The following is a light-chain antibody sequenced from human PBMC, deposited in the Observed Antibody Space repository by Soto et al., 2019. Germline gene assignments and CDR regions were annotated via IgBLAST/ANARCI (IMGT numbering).Light chain of an antibody. Sequence: DFQMTQSPSSLSASVGDRVTITCRASQGIGDDLGWYQQKPGEAPKRLIYGASILPSGVPSRFSGSGSGTEFTLTISGLQPEDFATYCCLEHNTYPFTFGGGTKVEIK. CDR3: LEHNTYPFT. J-gene: IGKJ4*01. V-gene: IGKV1-17*01. CDR2: GAS. CDR1: QGIGDD.